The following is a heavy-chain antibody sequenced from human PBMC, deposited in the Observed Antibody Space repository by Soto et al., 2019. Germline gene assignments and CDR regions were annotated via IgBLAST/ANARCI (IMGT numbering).Heavy chain of an antibody. CDR3: TTGLSNGYYNFDY. J-gene: IGHJ4*02. V-gene: IGHV3-15*01. CDR2: IKGEADGGTT. CDR1: GFTFSNAW. D-gene: IGHD3-22*01. Sequence: PGGSLRISCAAPGFTFSNAWMSWVRQAPGKGLEWVGRIKGEADGGTTDYAAPVKGRITISRDHSKDTLYLQMNSLKTEDTAVYYCTTGLSNGYYNFDYWGQGT.